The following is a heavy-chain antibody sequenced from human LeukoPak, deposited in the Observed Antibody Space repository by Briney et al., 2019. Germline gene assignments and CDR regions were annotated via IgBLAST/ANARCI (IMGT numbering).Heavy chain of an antibody. J-gene: IGHJ4*02. D-gene: IGHD3-16*01. V-gene: IGHV1-18*01. CDR2: ISAYNGNT. CDR3: ARVNYDYVGGSPDFDY. Sequence: ASVKVSCKASGYTFTSYGISWVRQAPGQGLEWMGWISAYNGNTNYAQKLQGRVTMTTDTSTSTAYMELRSLRSDDTAVYYCARVNYDYVGGSPDFDYWGQGTLVTVSS. CDR1: GYTFTSYG.